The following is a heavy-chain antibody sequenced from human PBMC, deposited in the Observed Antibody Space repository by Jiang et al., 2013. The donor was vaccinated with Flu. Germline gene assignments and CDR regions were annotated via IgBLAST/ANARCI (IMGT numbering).Heavy chain of an antibody. V-gene: IGHV4-30-4*07. CDR1: GGSINSGAYS. CDR2: IYYSGST. Sequence: GPGLVKPSQTLSLTCAVSGGSINSGAYSWTWIRQPPGKGLEWIGYIYYSGSTYYNPSLKSRLIVSLDTSKNQFSLQLSSVTAADTAVYYCARYGGFYYDTRGYFDSWGQGTLVTVSS. CDR3: ARYGGFYYDTRGYFDS. D-gene: IGHD3-22*01. J-gene: IGHJ4*02.